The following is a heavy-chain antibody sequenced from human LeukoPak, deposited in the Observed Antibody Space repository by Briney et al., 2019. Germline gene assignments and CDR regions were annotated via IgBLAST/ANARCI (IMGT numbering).Heavy chain of an antibody. CDR3: AKDRRVGWYRRTPPDY. V-gene: IGHV3-48*01. J-gene: IGHJ4*02. CDR2: ISSSSSTI. Sequence: QPGGSLRLSCAASGFTFSSYSMNWVRQAPGKGLEWVSYISSSSSTIYYADSVKGRFTISRDNSKNTLYLQMNSLRAEDTAVYYCAKDRRVGWYRRTPPDYWGQGTLVTVSS. D-gene: IGHD2-15*01. CDR1: GFTFSSYS.